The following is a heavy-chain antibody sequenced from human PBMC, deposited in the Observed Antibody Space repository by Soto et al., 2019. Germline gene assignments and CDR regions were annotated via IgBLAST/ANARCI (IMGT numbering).Heavy chain of an antibody. CDR3: ARRAFGSSRSFDI. J-gene: IGHJ3*02. V-gene: IGHV3-21*01. D-gene: IGHD6-6*01. CDR2: ISSSRSYI. Sequence: GGSLRLSCAASGFTFSSYSMNWVRQAPGKGLEWVSSISSSRSYIYYADSVKGRFTISRDNAKNSLYLRMNSLRAEDTAVYYCARRAFGSSRSFDIWGQGTMVTVSS. CDR1: GFTFSSYS.